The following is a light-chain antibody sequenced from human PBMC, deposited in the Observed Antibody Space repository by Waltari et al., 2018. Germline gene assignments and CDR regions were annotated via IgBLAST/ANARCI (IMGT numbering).Light chain of an antibody. V-gene: IGLV4-69*01. CDR3: QTGGHGTWV. J-gene: IGLJ3*02. Sequence: QLVLTQSPSASASLGASVKLTCTLSSGHSSTVIAWLQQQPEKGPRYLMKVNSDGSHRKGDEIPDRFSGSSSGAERYLTISNLQSEDEADYYCQTGGHGTWVFGGGTKLTVL. CDR2: VNSDGSH. CDR1: SGHSSTV.